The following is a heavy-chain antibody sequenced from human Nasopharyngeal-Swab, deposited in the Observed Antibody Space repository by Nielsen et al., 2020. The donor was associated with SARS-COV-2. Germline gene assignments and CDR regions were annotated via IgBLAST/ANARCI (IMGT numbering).Heavy chain of an antibody. Sequence: LSCTVSGGSISSSSYYWGWIRQPPGKGLEWIGSIYYSGSTNYNPSLKSRVTISVDTSKNQFSLKLSSVTAADTAVYYCARVPYEGGDYYYYYMDVWGKGTTVTVSS. D-gene: IGHD5-12*01. CDR3: ARVPYEGGDYYYYYMDV. J-gene: IGHJ6*03. V-gene: IGHV4-39*07. CDR1: GGSISSSSYY. CDR2: IYYSGST.